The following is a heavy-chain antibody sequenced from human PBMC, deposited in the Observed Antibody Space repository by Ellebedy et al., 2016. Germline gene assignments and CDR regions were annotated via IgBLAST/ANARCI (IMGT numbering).Heavy chain of an antibody. CDR2: ISSSGNTI. V-gene: IGHV3-11*01. Sequence: GESLKISXAASGFTFSDYYMNWIRQAPGKGLEWVSYISSSGNTIYYAASVKGRFTISRDNAKNSLYLQMSSLRAEDTAVYYCARQLHYYDSSGFDYWGQGTLVTVSS. J-gene: IGHJ4*02. CDR1: GFTFSDYY. CDR3: ARQLHYYDSSGFDY. D-gene: IGHD3-22*01.